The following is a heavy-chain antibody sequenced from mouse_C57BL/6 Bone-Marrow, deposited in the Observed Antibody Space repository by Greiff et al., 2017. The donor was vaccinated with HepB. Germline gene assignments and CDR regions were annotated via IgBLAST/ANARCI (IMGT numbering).Heavy chain of an antibody. J-gene: IGHJ2*01. CDR3: STWDYDWAYDFDD. V-gene: IGHV14-1*01. CDR1: GFTFKDYY. CDR2: IDPEDGDT. D-gene: IGHD2-4*01. Sequence: EVQLQESGAELVRPGASVKLSCTASGFTFKDYYMHWVQQRPEQGLEWIGRIDPEDGDTDYAPKFQGKATMTADTSSNTAYLQLSSLTSEDTAVYYCSTWDYDWAYDFDDWGQGTTVTVAS.